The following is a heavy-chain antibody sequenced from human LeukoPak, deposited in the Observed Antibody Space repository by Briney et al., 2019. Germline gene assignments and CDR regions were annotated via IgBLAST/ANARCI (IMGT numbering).Heavy chain of an antibody. Sequence: GGSLRLSCAASGFTFTSYTMSWVRQAPGKGLEWVSVIYSGGSTYYADSVKGRFTISRDNSKNTLYLQMNSLRAEDTAVYYCARDQRGLGYCSGGSCYQAYYFDYWGQGTLVTVSS. CDR1: GFTFTSYT. CDR3: ARDQRGLGYCSGGSCYQAYYFDY. J-gene: IGHJ4*02. V-gene: IGHV3-53*01. CDR2: IYSGGST. D-gene: IGHD2-15*01.